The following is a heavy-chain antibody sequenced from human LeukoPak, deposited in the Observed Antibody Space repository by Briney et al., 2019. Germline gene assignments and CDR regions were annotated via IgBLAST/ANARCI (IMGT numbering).Heavy chain of an antibody. CDR2: MNPNSGNT. CDR3: ARESVPSEYYYYYMDV. D-gene: IGHD2-2*01. V-gene: IGHV1-8*01. CDR1: GYTFTSYD. J-gene: IGHJ6*03. Sequence: ASVKVSCKASGYTFTSYDINWVRQATGRGLEWMGWMNPNSGNTGYAQKFQGRVTMTRNTSISTAYMELSSLRSEDTAVYYCARESVPSEYYYYYMDVWGKGTTVTVSS.